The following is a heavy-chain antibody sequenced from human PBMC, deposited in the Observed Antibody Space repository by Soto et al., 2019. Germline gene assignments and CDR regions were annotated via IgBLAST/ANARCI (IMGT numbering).Heavy chain of an antibody. CDR2: IVSGGST. J-gene: IGHJ4*02. CDR3: ATDSRNVGIGYFDS. CDR1: GFKVGSSY. D-gene: IGHD1-26*01. V-gene: IGHV3-53*01. Sequence: PGGSLRLSCAASGFKVGSSYVTWVRQAPGEGLEWVSVIVSGGSTHYADSVTGRFTVSRDVSNNTVYLHMSSLRAEDTAVYFCATDSRNVGIGYFDSWGLGTLVTSPQ.